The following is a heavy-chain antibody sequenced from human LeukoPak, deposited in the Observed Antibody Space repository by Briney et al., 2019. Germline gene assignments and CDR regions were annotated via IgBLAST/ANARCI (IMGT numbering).Heavy chain of an antibody. CDR2: MNPNSGGT. CDR3: ARGVSITMIVVVISWFDP. D-gene: IGHD3-22*01. CDR1: GYTFTGYY. J-gene: IGHJ5*02. V-gene: IGHV1-2*02. Sequence: ASVKVSCKASGYTFTGYYMHWVRQAPGQGLEWMGWMNPNSGGTNYAQKFQGRVTMTRDTSISTAYMELSRLRSDDTAVYYCARGVSITMIVVVISWFDPWGQGTLVTVSS.